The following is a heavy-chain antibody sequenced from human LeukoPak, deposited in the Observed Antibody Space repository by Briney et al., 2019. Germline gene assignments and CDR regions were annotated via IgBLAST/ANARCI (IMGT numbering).Heavy chain of an antibody. CDR1: GFTFSSYW. Sequence: PGGSLSLSCAASGFTFSSYWMHWVRQAPGKGLVWVSRINSDGSSTSYADSVKGRFTISRDNAKNTLYLQMNSLRAEDTAVYYCAREGYCTNGVCSRDLYYYYGMDVWGQGTTVTVSS. CDR2: INSDGSST. V-gene: IGHV3-74*01. J-gene: IGHJ6*02. CDR3: AREGYCTNGVCSRDLYYYYGMDV. D-gene: IGHD2-8*01.